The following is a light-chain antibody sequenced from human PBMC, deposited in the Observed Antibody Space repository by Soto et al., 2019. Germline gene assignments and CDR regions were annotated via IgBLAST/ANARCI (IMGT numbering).Light chain of an antibody. CDR3: QQRSNWPLT. Sequence: EIVLTQSPATLSLSPGEGATLSCRASQSVSNYLALYQHKPGQAPRLLIFDASKRATGIPARFSGSGSGTDFTLTISSLEPEDFAVYYCQQRSNWPLTFGGGTKVEIK. CDR1: QSVSNY. J-gene: IGKJ4*01. V-gene: IGKV3-11*01. CDR2: DAS.